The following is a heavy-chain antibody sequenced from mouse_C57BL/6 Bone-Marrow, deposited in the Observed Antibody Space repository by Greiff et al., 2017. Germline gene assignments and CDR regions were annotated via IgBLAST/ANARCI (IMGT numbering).Heavy chain of an antibody. CDR3: APLVASFFYYAMDY. J-gene: IGHJ4*01. V-gene: IGHV1-50*01. D-gene: IGHD1-1*01. CDR1: GYTFTSYW. CDR2: IDPSDSYT. Sequence: QVQLQQPGAELVKPGASVKLSCKASGYTFTSYWMQWVKQRPGQGLEWIGEIDPSDSYTNYNQKFKGKATLTVDTSSSTAYMQLSSLTSEDSAVDYCAPLVASFFYYAMDYWGQGTSVTVSS.